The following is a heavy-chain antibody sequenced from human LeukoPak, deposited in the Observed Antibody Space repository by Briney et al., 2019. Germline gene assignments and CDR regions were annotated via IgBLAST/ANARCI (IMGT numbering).Heavy chain of an antibody. Sequence: SETLSLTCTVSGGSMSGYYWTWIRQPAGKGLEWIGRIYSSGNTNYNPSFKSPVTMSVDKSKNQFSLRVSSVTAADTAVDYCERGSELLRDGFDIWGQGTMVTVSS. D-gene: IGHD2-21*01. CDR1: GGSMSGYY. CDR2: IYSSGNT. CDR3: ERGSELLRDGFDI. V-gene: IGHV4-4*07. J-gene: IGHJ3*02.